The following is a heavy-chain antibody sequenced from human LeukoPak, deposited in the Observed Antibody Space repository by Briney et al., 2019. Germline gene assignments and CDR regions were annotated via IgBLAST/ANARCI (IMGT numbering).Heavy chain of an antibody. CDR3: VREDSGSSSDY. J-gene: IGHJ4*02. CDR2: IYYSGGT. Sequence: SETLSLTCTVSGDSLTAYYWSWIRQPPGKGLEWLGHIYYSGGTNYNPSLESRVTIVLDTSKNQFSLKLSSVTAADTAVYYCVREDSGSSSDYWGQGILVTVSS. V-gene: IGHV4-59*08. CDR1: GDSLTAYY. D-gene: IGHD2-15*01.